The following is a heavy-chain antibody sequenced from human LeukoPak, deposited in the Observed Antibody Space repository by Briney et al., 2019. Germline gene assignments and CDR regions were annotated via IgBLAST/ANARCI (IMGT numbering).Heavy chain of an antibody. Sequence: GGSLRLSCAASGFTFSTYTMNWVRRAPGKGLEWVSSVSGSGADKYYADSVRGRFTISRDNAKKLLFLQMNSLRVDDTAVYYCARSRRGNGWYWFDPWGQGTLLTVSS. V-gene: IGHV3-21*04. CDR2: VSGSGADK. D-gene: IGHD6-19*01. CDR1: GFTFSTYT. J-gene: IGHJ5*02. CDR3: ARSRRGNGWYWFDP.